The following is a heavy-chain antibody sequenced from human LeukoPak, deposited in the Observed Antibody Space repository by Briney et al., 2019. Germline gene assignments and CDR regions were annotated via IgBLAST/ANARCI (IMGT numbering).Heavy chain of an antibody. Sequence: ASVKVSCKASGYTFTGYYMHWVRQAPGQGLEWMGWINPNSGGANYAQKFQGRVTMTRDTSISTAYMELSRLRSDDTAVYYCARGAVPGLSIAAAVGRWFDPWGQGTLVTVSS. CDR3: ARGAVPGLSIAAAVGRWFDP. D-gene: IGHD6-13*01. CDR1: GYTFTGYY. V-gene: IGHV1-2*02. J-gene: IGHJ5*02. CDR2: INPNSGGA.